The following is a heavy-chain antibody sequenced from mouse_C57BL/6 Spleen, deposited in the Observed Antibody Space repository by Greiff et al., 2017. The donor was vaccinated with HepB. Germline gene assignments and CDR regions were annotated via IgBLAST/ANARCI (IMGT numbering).Heavy chain of an antibody. J-gene: IGHJ2*01. CDR2: IYPGGGYT. D-gene: IGHD2-5*01. V-gene: IGHV1-63*01. CDR1: GYTFTNYW. Sequence: QRVESGAELVRPGTSVKMSCKASGYTFTNYWIGWAKQRPGHGLEWIGDIYPGGGYTNYNEKFKGKATLTADKSSSTAYMQFSSLTSEDSAIYYCARSYSNFLFDYWGQGTTLTVSS. CDR3: ARSYSNFLFDY.